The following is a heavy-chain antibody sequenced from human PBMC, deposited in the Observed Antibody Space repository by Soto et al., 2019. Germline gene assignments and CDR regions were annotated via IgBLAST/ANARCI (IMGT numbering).Heavy chain of an antibody. D-gene: IGHD3-10*01. CDR2: IVPIYGTR. J-gene: IGHJ6*02. CDR1: GGTFSRYD. V-gene: IGHV1-69*01. CDR3: ARDLDYYGSGSHYYYGMGV. Sequence: QVQLVQSGAEVKKPGSSVKVSCKASGGTFSRYDFSWVRQAPGQGLEWMGGIVPIYGTRGFAQKFQGRLTITADEPTRTAYMELSSLRSEDTAVYYCARDLDYYGSGSHYYYGMGVWVQGTTVTVSS.